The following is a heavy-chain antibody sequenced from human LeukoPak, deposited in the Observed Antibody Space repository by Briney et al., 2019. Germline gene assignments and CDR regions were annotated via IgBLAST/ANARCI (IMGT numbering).Heavy chain of an antibody. CDR3: ATRGGYSNYLTLDY. CDR1: GYTFTRYG. CDR2: IIPIFGTA. J-gene: IGHJ4*02. Sequence: GTSVKVSCKASGYTFTRYGISWVRQAPGQGLEWMGGIIPIFGTANYAQKFQGRVTITTDESTSTAYMELSSLRSEDTAVYYCATRGGYSNYLTLDYWGQGTLVTVSS. D-gene: IGHD4-11*01. V-gene: IGHV1-69*05.